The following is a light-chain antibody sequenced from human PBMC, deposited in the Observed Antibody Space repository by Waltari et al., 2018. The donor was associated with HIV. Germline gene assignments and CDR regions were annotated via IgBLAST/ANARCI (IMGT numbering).Light chain of an antibody. V-gene: IGLV3-25*03. CDR3: QSTDHDGTWV. J-gene: IGLJ3*02. CDR2: KYS. CDR1: ALPKKY. Sequence: SYDLTQTPSVSVSPGQTARINCSRGALPKKYSSWYRQKAGQGPILLIYKYSERPSGIPERISGAGSGTGVTLTITDVQAEDEGDYFCQSTDHDGTWVFGGGTKLTVL.